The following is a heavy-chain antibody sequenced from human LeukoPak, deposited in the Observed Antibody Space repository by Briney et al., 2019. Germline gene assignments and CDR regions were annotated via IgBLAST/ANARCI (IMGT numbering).Heavy chain of an antibody. J-gene: IGHJ4*02. CDR3: ATATSLDG. CDR1: GFTFSNYS. Sequence: PGGSLRLSCAASGFTFSNYSMNWVRQAPGKGLEWVSYISSGSSTIYYADSVKGRFTISRDNAKNSLYLQMNSLRDEDPALYCGATATSLDGWGQGTLVTASS. V-gene: IGHV3-48*02. CDR2: ISSGSSTI.